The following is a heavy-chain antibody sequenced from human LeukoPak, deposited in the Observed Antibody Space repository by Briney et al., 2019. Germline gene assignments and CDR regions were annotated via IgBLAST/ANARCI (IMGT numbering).Heavy chain of an antibody. J-gene: IGHJ6*02. CDR3: ARAHPTPIEQQHHYTADLYYYYYYGMDV. CDR2: INPSGGST. Sequence: ASVKVSCKASGYTFTSYYMHWVRQAPGQGLEWMGIINPSGGSTSYAQKFQGRVTMTRDTSTSTVYMELSSLRSEDTAVYYCARAHPTPIEQQHHYTADLYYYYYYGMDVWGQGTTVTVSS. D-gene: IGHD2-2*02. V-gene: IGHV1-46*01. CDR1: GYTFTSYY.